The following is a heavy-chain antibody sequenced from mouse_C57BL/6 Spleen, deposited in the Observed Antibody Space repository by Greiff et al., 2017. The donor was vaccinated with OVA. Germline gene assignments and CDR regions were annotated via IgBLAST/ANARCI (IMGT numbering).Heavy chain of an antibody. V-gene: IGHV1-15*01. D-gene: IGHD1-1*01. CDR3: TRRYYGSRYYFDY. CDR1: GYTFTDYE. J-gene: IGHJ2*01. CDR2: IDPETGGT. Sequence: VQLQQSGAELVRPGASVTLSCKASGYTFTDYEMHWVKQTPVHGLEWIGAIDPETGGTAYNQKFKGKAILTADKSSSTAYMELRSLTSEDSAVYYCTRRYYGSRYYFDYWGQGTTLTVSS.